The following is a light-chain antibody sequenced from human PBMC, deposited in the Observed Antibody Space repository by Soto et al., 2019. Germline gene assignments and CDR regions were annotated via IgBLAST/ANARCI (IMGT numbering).Light chain of an antibody. J-gene: IGKJ1*01. Sequence: EIVLTQSPGTLSLAPGEGATLSCRASQSVKSSYLAWYQQKPGQAPRLLIFGTSNRATGIPDRFRGGGSGTDFTLTISSLEPEDFAVYYCQQYASSPGTFGQGTEVDIK. CDR1: QSVKSSY. V-gene: IGKV3-20*01. CDR2: GTS. CDR3: QQYASSPGT.